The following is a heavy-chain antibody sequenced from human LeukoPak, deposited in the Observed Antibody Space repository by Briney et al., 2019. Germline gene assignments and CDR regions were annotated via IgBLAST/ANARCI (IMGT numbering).Heavy chain of an antibody. D-gene: IGHD4-11*01. V-gene: IGHV1-69*13. Sequence: SVKVSCKVCGGTFSSYAISWVRQAPGQGLEWMGGIIPIFGTANYAQKFQGRVTITADESTSTAYMELSSLRSEDTAVYYCARDQGVTTLGDKDDNWFDPWGQGTLVTVSS. J-gene: IGHJ5*02. CDR3: ARDQGVTTLGDKDDNWFDP. CDR2: IIPIFGTA. CDR1: GGTFSSYA.